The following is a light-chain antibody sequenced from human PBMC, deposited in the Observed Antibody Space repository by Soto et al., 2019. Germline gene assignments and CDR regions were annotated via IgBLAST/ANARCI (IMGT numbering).Light chain of an antibody. CDR2: ENN. CDR3: GTWDNSLSAVM. CDR1: RSNIGNNY. J-gene: IGLJ3*02. Sequence: QSVLTQPPSVSAAPGQKVTNSCSGSRSNIGNNYVSWYQQLPGTAPKLLIYENNKRPSGIPDRFSGYKSGTSATLGITGLQTRDEADYYCGTWDNSLSAVMFGGGTKLTVL. V-gene: IGLV1-51*02.